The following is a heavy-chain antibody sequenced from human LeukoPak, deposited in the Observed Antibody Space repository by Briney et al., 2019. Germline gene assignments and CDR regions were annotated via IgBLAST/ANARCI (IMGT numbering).Heavy chain of an antibody. V-gene: IGHV4-34*01. CDR3: ASPNDYGDYAGFDY. Sequence: PSETLSLTCAVYGGSFSGFYWSWIRQPPGKGLEWIGEINHSGSTNYNPSLKSRVTISVDTSKNQFSLKLSSVTAADTAVYYCASPNDYGDYAGFDYWGQGTPVTVSS. D-gene: IGHD4-17*01. CDR2: INHSGST. CDR1: GGSFSGFY. J-gene: IGHJ4*02.